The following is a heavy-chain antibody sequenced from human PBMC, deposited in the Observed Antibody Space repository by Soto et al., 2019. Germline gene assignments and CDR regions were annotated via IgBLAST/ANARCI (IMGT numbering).Heavy chain of an antibody. D-gene: IGHD4-4*01. J-gene: IGHJ6*02. V-gene: IGHV3-23*01. CDR3: ATVTPSSYYYYGMDV. CDR2: ISGSGGST. Sequence: GGSLRLSCAASGFTFSSYAMSWVRQAPGKGLEWVSDISGSGGSTYYADSVKGRFTISRDNSKNTLYLQMNSLRDEDTAVYYCATVTPSSYYYYGMDVWGQGTTVTVSS. CDR1: GFTFSSYA.